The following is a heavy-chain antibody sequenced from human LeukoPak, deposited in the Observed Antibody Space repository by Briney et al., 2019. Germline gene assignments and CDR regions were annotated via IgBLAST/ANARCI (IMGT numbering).Heavy chain of an antibody. CDR3: ARPATVVYATASELDY. J-gene: IGHJ4*02. Sequence: ASVKVSCKASGYTFTGYYMHWVRQAPGQGLEWMGWINPNSGGTNYAQKFQGRVTMIRDTSISTAYMELSRLRSDDTAVYYCARPATVVYATASELDYWGQGTLVTVSP. V-gene: IGHV1-2*02. D-gene: IGHD2-8*02. CDR2: INPNSGGT. CDR1: GYTFTGYY.